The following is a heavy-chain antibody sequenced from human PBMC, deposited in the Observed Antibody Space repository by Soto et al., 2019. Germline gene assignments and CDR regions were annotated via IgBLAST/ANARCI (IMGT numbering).Heavy chain of an antibody. J-gene: IGHJ4*02. D-gene: IGHD3-9*01. V-gene: IGHV4-59*01. CDR3: ARARNFLTGAYKGGFYYFDY. CDR1: GGSNSSYY. Sequence: QVQLQESGPGLVKPAETLSLTCTVSGGSNSSYYWSWIRQSPGKGLEWIGYMSYSGSTTYNPSLKNRVTSSLHTSNNPFSLDLNSVTAADTAVYYCARARNFLTGAYKGGFYYFDYWGQGTLVTVSS. CDR2: MSYSGST.